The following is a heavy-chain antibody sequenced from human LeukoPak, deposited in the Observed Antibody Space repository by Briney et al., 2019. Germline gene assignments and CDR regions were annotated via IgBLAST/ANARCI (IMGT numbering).Heavy chain of an antibody. CDR2: IHYSGST. D-gene: IGHD6-19*01. J-gene: IGHJ4*02. Sequence: SDTLSLTCSVSGGSISGYYWNWIRQPPGRGLEWIAYIHYSGSTDYNPSLKSRVTISVDTSKNQFSLRLRSVTAADTAVYYCARPALPNSSGWYYFDYWGQGALVTVSS. V-gene: IGHV4-59*07. CDR3: ARPALPNSSGWYYFDY. CDR1: GGSISGYY.